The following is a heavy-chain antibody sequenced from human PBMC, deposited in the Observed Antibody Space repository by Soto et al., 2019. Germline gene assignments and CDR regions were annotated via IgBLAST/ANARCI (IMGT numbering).Heavy chain of an antibody. D-gene: IGHD3-10*01. V-gene: IGHV1-2*04. CDR2: INPKSGGT. Sequence: ASVKVSCKASGYSFTDYHIHWVRQAPGQGLEWLGRINPKSGGTSTAQKFQGWVTMTRDRSISTVYMELTRLRSDDTATYYCATSQSPPFHYPSGSPLDVWGQGTTVTVSS. CDR3: ATSQSPPFHYPSGSPLDV. CDR1: GYSFTDYH. J-gene: IGHJ6*02.